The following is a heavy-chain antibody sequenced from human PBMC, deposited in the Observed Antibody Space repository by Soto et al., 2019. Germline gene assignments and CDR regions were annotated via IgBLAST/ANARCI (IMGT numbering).Heavy chain of an antibody. Sequence: PGGSLRLSCAASGLTVSNAYMAWVRQAPGMGLEWVSVIYDNGTTYYADSVKGRFTIYRDNSTNTLSLQMDSRRAEDTAVYYCVRPLPSGRNYGLDVWGQGTTVTVSS. J-gene: IGHJ6*02. CDR1: GLTVSNAY. CDR2: IYDNGTT. V-gene: IGHV3-53*01. D-gene: IGHD3-10*01. CDR3: VRPLPSGRNYGLDV.